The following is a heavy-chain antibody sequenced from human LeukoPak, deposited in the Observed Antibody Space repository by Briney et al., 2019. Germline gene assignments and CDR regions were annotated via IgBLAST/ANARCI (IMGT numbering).Heavy chain of an antibody. V-gene: IGHV4-34*01. CDR2: INHSGST. D-gene: IGHD4-17*01. Sequence: SETLSLTCAVYGGSFSGYYWSWIRQPPGRGLEWIGEINHSGSTNYNPSLKSRVTISVDTSKNQFSLKLSSVTAADTAVYYCAREWNPDYGEPHWGQGTLVTVSS. CDR1: GGSFSGYY. CDR3: AREWNPDYGEPH. J-gene: IGHJ4*02.